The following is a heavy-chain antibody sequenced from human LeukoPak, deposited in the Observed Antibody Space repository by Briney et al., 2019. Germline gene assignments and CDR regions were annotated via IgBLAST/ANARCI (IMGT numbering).Heavy chain of an antibody. J-gene: IGHJ4*02. Sequence: GSLRLSFAASGFTFSSYEMNWVRRAPGRGLEWVSYISSSGSTIYYADSLKGRFTISRDNAKNSLYLQMNSLRAEDTAVYYCGKDTDFDYWGQGTLVTVSS. CDR3: GKDTDFDY. CDR1: GFTFSSYE. CDR2: ISSSGSTI. V-gene: IGHV3-48*03.